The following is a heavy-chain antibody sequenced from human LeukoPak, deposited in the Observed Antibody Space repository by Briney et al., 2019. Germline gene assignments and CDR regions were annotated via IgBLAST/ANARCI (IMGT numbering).Heavy chain of an antibody. D-gene: IGHD6-6*01. CDR1: GFTFKSYA. Sequence: GGSLRLSCSASGFTFKSYAMHWVRQAPGKGLEYVSSINTNGANTYYADFVKGRFTISRDNSRNTVYVQMNSLTPEDTAVYYCVKGLDYSSSQMDSWGQGTLVTVSS. V-gene: IGHV3-64*05. CDR2: INTNGANT. CDR3: VKGLDYSSSQMDS. J-gene: IGHJ4*02.